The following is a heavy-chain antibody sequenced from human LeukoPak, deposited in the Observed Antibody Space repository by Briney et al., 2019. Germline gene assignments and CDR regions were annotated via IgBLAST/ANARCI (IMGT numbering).Heavy chain of an antibody. V-gene: IGHV5-51*01. CDR3: ARLGPRYSYGPKNALY. J-gene: IGHJ4*02. CDR2: IYPGDSDT. CDR1: GYSFTSYW. D-gene: IGHD5-18*01. Sequence: GESLKISCKGSGYSFTSYWIGWVRQMPGKGLEWMGIIYPGDSDTRYSPSFQGQVTISADKSISTAYLQWSSLKASDTAMYYCARLGPRYSYGPKNALYWGQGTLVTVSS.